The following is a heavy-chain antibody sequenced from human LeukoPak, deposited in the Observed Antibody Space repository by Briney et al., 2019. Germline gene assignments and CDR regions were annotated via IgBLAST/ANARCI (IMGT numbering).Heavy chain of an antibody. CDR2: ISGDGRNI. CDR3: TRDLMDYDVSTGLHHYYMDV. CDR1: GFTFSSYW. J-gene: IGHJ6*02. Sequence: GGSLRLSYVASGFTFSSYWMHWVRQDPRKGLVWVSRISGDGRNINYADSVRGRFTISRDNAKNTLYLQMNTLRVEDTAVYYCTRDLMDYDVSTGLHHYYMDVWGQGTTVTVSS. D-gene: IGHD3-9*01. V-gene: IGHV3-74*01.